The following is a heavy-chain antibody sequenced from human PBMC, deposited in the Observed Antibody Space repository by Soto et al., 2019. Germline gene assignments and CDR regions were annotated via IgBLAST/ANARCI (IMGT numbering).Heavy chain of an antibody. V-gene: IGHV3-21*05. Sequence: PGGSLRLSCAASGYALRDYSMNWVRQAQGKGLEWVSYTGTSRKYTFYADSVRGRFTISRDEARNSVYLQLNSLRDEATAVYYCVRDRDWAFDIWGQGTMGTVSS. CDR2: TGTSRKYT. CDR3: VRDRDWAFDI. J-gene: IGHJ3*02. CDR1: GYALRDYS. D-gene: IGHD3-9*01.